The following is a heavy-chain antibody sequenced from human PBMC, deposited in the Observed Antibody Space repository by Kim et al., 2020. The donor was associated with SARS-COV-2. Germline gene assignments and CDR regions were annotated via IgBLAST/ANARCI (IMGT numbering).Heavy chain of an antibody. Sequence: ETLSLTCTVSGGSISRYYWSWIRQTPGKGLEWIGYIYNSGSTIYNPSLKSRVTISLDTSKNQFSLKLNSVTAADTAVYFCARSLDYSYYMDVWGKGTTV. CDR2: IYNSGST. CDR3: ARSLDYSYYMDV. V-gene: IGHV4-59*01. J-gene: IGHJ6*03. CDR1: GGSISRYY.